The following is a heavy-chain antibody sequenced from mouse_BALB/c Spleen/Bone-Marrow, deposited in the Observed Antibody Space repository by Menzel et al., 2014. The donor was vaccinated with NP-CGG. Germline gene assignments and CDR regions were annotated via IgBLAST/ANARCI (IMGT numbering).Heavy chain of an antibody. CDR2: ISSGGGST. CDR1: GFAFSSYD. CDR3: AITTPYARDS. Sequence: EVQVVESVGGLVKPGGSLQLSCAASGFAFSSYDMSWVRQTPEKRLEWVAYISSGGGSTYYPDTVKGQFTISRDNAKNTLYLQMSSLKSEDTAMYYCAITTPYARDSWGEGSS. D-gene: IGHD2-1*01. J-gene: IGHJ4*01. V-gene: IGHV5-12-1*01.